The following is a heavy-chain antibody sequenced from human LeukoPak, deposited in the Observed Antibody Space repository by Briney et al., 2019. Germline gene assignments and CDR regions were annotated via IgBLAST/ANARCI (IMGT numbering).Heavy chain of an antibody. D-gene: IGHD6-13*01. CDR3: ARTYSSSWYKEFGY. Sequence: SETLSLTCTVSGGSISASSYNWGWIRQPPGKGLEWIGSIYNRGSTYYNPSLKSRVTISVDTSKNQLSLRLSSVTAADTAVYYCARTYSSSWYKEFGYWGQGTLVTVSS. V-gene: IGHV4-39*01. J-gene: IGHJ4*02. CDR1: GGSISASSYN. CDR2: IYNRGST.